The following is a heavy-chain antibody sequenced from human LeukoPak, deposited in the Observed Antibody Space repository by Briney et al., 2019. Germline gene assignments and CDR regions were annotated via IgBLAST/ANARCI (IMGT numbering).Heavy chain of an antibody. D-gene: IGHD4-23*01. Sequence: PGRSLRLSCTASGFTFGDYAMSWFHQAPGKRLEWVGFIRAKTYGGTTQYAASVKDRFTISRDDSKTIAYLQMNSLKTEDTAVYYCARADYGGNAGGFWGQGTLVTVSS. J-gene: IGHJ4*02. CDR3: ARADYGGNAGGF. V-gene: IGHV3-49*03. CDR1: GFTFGDYA. CDR2: IRAKTYGGTT.